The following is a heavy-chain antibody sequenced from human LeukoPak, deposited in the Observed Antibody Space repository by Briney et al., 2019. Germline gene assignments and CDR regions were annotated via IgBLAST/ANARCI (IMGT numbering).Heavy chain of an antibody. Sequence: SETLSLTCAVSGGSISSRDYSWSWIRQPPGKGLEWIGYIYHSGSTYYNPSLKSRVTISVDRSKNQFSLKLSSVTAADTAVYYCARVRIVDYGGPVDAFDIWGQGTMVTVSS. J-gene: IGHJ3*02. CDR2: IYHSGST. D-gene: IGHD4-23*01. CDR1: GGSISSRDYS. CDR3: ARVRIVDYGGPVDAFDI. V-gene: IGHV4-30-2*01.